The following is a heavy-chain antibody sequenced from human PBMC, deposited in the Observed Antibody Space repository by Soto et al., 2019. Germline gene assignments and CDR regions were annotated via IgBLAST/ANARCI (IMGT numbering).Heavy chain of an antibody. CDR3: AGHNPPWPNWFDP. CDR2: ISAYDGST. V-gene: IGHV1-18*01. J-gene: IGHJ5*02. Sequence: QVQQVQSGAEVKRPGASAKVSCKASGYTFTSYGFSWVRQAPGQGLEWMGWISAYDGSTNYAQKFQGRVTMTTDTSTSTAYMELKSLGSDDTAVYYWAGHNPPWPNWFDPWGQGTLVTVSS. D-gene: IGHD1-1*01. CDR1: GYTFTSYG.